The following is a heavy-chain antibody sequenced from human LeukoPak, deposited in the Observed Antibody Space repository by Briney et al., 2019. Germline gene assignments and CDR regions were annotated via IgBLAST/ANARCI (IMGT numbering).Heavy chain of an antibody. D-gene: IGHD4-17*01. V-gene: IGHV1-2*02. J-gene: IGHJ3*02. CDR1: GYTFTGYY. CDR2: INPNSGGT. CDR3: AILSVTSVDAFDI. Sequence: ASVKVSCKASGYTFTGYYMHWVRQAPGQGLEWMGWINPNSGGTNYAQKFQGRVTMTRDTSISTAYMELSRLRPDDTAVYYCAILSVTSVDAFDIWGQGTMVTVSS.